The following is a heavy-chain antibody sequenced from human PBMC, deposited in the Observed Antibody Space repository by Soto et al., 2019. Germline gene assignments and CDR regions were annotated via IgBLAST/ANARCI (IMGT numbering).Heavy chain of an antibody. Sequence: GGSLRLSCAASGFTFSSYWMHWVRQAPGKGLVWVSRINSDGSSTSYADSVKGRFTISRDNAKNTLYLQMNSLRAEDTAVYYCARQNGAAAGKAPDYWGQGTLVTVSS. CDR1: GFTFSSYW. CDR2: INSDGSST. CDR3: ARQNGAAAGKAPDY. J-gene: IGHJ4*02. V-gene: IGHV3-74*01. D-gene: IGHD6-13*01.